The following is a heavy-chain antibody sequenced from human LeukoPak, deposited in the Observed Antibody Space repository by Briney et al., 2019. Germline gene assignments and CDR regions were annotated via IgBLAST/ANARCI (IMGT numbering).Heavy chain of an antibody. Sequence: PGGSLRLSCAVSGITLSNYGMSWVRQAPGKGLEWVAGLSGSGGGTNYADSVKGRFTISIDRSKNTVFLQMNNLRAEDTALYHCTKETNAFDAWGQGTLVTVSS. CDR3: TKETNAFDA. CDR1: GITLSNYG. CDR2: LSGSGGGT. V-gene: IGHV3-23*01. J-gene: IGHJ3*01. D-gene: IGHD1-7*01.